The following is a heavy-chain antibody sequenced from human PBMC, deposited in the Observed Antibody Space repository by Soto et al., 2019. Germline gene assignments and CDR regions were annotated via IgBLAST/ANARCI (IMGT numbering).Heavy chain of an antibody. Sequence: GGSLRLSCAASGFTFSNYWMHWVRQAPGKGLVWVSRINSDGSSTKYADYVKGRFTISRDNAKKSLYLQMNSLRADDTAVYYCARDGNYYDRSGYYGPDYWGQGTLVTVSS. D-gene: IGHD3-22*01. CDR2: INSDGSST. CDR1: GFTFSNYW. CDR3: ARDGNYYDRSGYYGPDY. V-gene: IGHV3-74*01. J-gene: IGHJ4*02.